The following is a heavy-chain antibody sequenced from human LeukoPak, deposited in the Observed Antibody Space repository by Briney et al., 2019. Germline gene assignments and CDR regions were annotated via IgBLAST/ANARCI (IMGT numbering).Heavy chain of an antibody. V-gene: IGHV3-30*03. CDR1: GFTFSSYG. Sequence: PGGSLRLSCAASGFTFSSYGMHWVRQAPGKGLEWVAVISYDGSNRYYADSVKGRFTISRDNSKNTLYLQMNSLRAEDTAVYYCARVSGIAAADYWGQGTLVTVSS. CDR3: ARVSGIAAADY. J-gene: IGHJ4*02. CDR2: ISYDGSNR. D-gene: IGHD6-13*01.